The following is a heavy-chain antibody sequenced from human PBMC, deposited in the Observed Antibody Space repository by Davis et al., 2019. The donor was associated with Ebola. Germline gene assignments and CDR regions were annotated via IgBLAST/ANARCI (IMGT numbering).Heavy chain of an antibody. CDR3: AKDRTYHYYGMDV. CDR2: ISYDGSNK. D-gene: IGHD1-1*01. Sequence: GESLKISCAASGFTFSSYGMHWVRQAPGKGLEWVAVISYDGSNKYYADSVNGRFTISRDTSKNTLYLQMNSLRAEDTGVFYGAKDRTYHYYGMDVWGQGTTVTVSS. J-gene: IGHJ6*02. CDR1: GFTFSSYG. V-gene: IGHV3-30*18.